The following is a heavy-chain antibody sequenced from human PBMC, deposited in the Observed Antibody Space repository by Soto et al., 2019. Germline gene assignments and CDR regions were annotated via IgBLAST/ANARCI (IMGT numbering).Heavy chain of an antibody. V-gene: IGHV3-74*01. CDR2: INSDGSST. CDR3: ARDSSSSGWYFSPGAFDI. D-gene: IGHD6-19*01. J-gene: IGHJ3*02. CDR1: GFTFSSYW. Sequence: HPGGSLRLSCAASGFTFSSYWMHWVRQAPGKGLVWVSRINSDGSSTSYADSVKGRFTISRDNAKNTLYLQMNSLRAEDTAVYYCARDSSSSGWYFSPGAFDIWGQGTMVTVSS.